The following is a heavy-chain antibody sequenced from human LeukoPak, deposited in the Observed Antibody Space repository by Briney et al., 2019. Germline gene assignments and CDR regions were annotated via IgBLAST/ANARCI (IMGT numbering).Heavy chain of an antibody. Sequence: SETLTLTCTVSGGSLWSLYLSWVRQPAGKGLEWLGRLYNNGSNKYCPSLKRRIIISFSPSQNQSLLKQNYITTADHAFFYCFRERGRGRGFDPWGQGTLVTVSS. CDR3: FRERGRGRGFDP. D-gene: IGHD1-26*01. CDR1: GGSLWSLY. J-gene: IGHJ5*02. V-gene: IGHV4-4*07. CDR2: LYNNGSN.